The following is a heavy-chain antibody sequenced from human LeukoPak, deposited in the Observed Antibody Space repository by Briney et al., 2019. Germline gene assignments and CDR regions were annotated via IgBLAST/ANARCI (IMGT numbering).Heavy chain of an antibody. D-gene: IGHD5-18*01. J-gene: IGHJ6*03. V-gene: IGHV4-34*01. Sequence: SETLSLTCAVYGGSFSGYYWSWLRQPPGQGLEWPGEINHSGSTNYNPSLKSRVTISVDTSKNQFSLKLSSVTAADTAVYYCARGGRIQLWLGYYMDGWGKGTTVTVSS. CDR2: INHSGST. CDR1: GGSFSGYY. CDR3: ARGGRIQLWLGYYMDG.